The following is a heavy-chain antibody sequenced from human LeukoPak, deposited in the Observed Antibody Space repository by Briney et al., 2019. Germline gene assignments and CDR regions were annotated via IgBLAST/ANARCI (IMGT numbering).Heavy chain of an antibody. V-gene: IGHV5-51*01. CDR1: GYRFTTFW. CDR3: ARRIEVLNFDY. J-gene: IGHJ4*02. CDR2: ISPGDSTT. Sequence: GESLKISCQVSGYRFTTFWIAWVRQMPGKGLEWMGIISPGDSTTTYSPSFQGQVTISADRSISTAYLQWSSLKASDTAMYYCARRIEVLNFDYWGQGTLVTVSS.